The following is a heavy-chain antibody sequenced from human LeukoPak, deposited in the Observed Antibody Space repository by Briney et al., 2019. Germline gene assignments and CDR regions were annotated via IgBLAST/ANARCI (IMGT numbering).Heavy chain of an antibody. CDR1: GFTFSSYA. D-gene: IGHD2-21*01. CDR2: TSGSAGST. V-gene: IGHV3-23*01. J-gene: IGHJ6*02. Sequence: GGSLRLSCAASGFTFSSYAMSWVRQAPGKGLEWVSATSGSAGSTHYADSVKGRFTISRDNSKNTLYLQMNSLRAEDTAVYYCAKFGDTKYYYYGMDVWGQGTTVTVSS. CDR3: AKFGDTKYYYYGMDV.